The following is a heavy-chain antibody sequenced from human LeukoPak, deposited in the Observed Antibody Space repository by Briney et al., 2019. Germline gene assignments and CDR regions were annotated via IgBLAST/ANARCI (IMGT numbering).Heavy chain of an antibody. D-gene: IGHD6-6*01. Sequence: SETLSLTCTVSGGSISSSVYYWGWIRQPPGKGLEWIGSIYYSGRTYYNPSLKSRVTISVDTSKNQFSLKLRSVTAADTAVYSCARGRYSRSSLDAFDIWGQGTMVSVSS. CDR1: GGSISSSVYY. CDR3: ARGRYSRSSLDAFDI. V-gene: IGHV4-39*07. CDR2: IYYSGRT. J-gene: IGHJ3*02.